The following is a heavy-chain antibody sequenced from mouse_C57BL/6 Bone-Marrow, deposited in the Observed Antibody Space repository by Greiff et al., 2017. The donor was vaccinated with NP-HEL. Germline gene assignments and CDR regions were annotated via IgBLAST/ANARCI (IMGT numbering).Heavy chain of an antibody. CDR2: IRNKANNHAT. CDR3: TTLLLYAMDY. Sequence: DVKLVASGGGLVQPGGSMKLSCAASGFTFSDAWMDWVRQSPEKGLEWVAEIRNKANNHATYYAESVKGRFTISRDDSKSSVYLQMNSVRAEDTGIYYWTTLLLYAMDYWGQGTSVTVSS. CDR1: GFTFSDAW. D-gene: IGHD2-1*01. J-gene: IGHJ4*01. V-gene: IGHV6-6*01.